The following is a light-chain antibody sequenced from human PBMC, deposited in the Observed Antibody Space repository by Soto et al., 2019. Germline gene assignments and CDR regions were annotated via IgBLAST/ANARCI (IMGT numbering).Light chain of an antibody. CDR2: DES. Sequence: SFELTQPPSLSAATGQTARITCGSNNIGRISVHWYQQKSGTAPMFAVYDESDRPSRIPERSSGSKSGNKATLTISRVEAGDEDDYYCQVLDNKIAAYVFGSGTKLTV. J-gene: IGLJ1*01. CDR3: QVLDNKIAAYV. CDR1: NIGRIS. V-gene: IGLV3-21*02.